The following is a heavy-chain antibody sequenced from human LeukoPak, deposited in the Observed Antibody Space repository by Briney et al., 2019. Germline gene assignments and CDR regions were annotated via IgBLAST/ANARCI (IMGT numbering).Heavy chain of an antibody. Sequence: SETLSLTCTVSGGSISSSSYYWGWIRQPPGKGLEWIGYIYYSGSTNYNPSLKSRVTISVDTSKNQFSLKLSSVTAADTAVYYCARGIRYFDSSMMSDYWGQETLVTVSS. CDR3: ARGIRYFDSSMMSDY. J-gene: IGHJ4*02. D-gene: IGHD3-9*01. CDR2: IYYSGST. V-gene: IGHV4-61*05. CDR1: GGSISSSSYY.